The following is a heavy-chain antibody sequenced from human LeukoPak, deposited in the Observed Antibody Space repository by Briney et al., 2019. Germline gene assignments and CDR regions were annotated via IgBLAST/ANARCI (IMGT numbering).Heavy chain of an antibody. Sequence: SETLSLTCTVSGGSISSYYWSWIRQPPGKGLEWTGYIYYSGSTNYNPSLKSRVTISVDTSKNQFSLKLSSVTAADTAVYYCARRLAYCGGDCYLGWFDPWGQGTLVTVSS. D-gene: IGHD2-21*02. J-gene: IGHJ5*02. V-gene: IGHV4-59*08. CDR3: ARRLAYCGGDCYLGWFDP. CDR1: GGSISSYY. CDR2: IYYSGST.